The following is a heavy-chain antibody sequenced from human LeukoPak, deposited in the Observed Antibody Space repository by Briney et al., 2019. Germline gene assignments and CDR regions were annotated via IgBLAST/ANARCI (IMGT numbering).Heavy chain of an antibody. D-gene: IGHD2-2*01. CDR1: GYTFTGYY. CDR2: INPNSGDT. V-gene: IGHV1-2*02. CDR3: ARGFWGCSGTTCAKVY. J-gene: IGHJ4*02. Sequence: GASVKVSCKASGYTFTGYYIHWVRQAPGQGLEWMGWINPNSGDTDYAQKFQGRVTMTRDTSISTAYMELNRLRSDDTAVYYCARGFWGCSGTTCAKVYWGKEPLVTVPS.